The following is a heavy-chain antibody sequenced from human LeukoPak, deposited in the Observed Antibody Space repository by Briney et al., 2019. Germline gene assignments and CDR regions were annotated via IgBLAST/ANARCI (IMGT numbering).Heavy chain of an antibody. CDR3: ARDGGQWLVPDAFDI. CDR1: GGSISSYY. V-gene: IGHV4-59*01. CDR2: IYYSGST. D-gene: IGHD6-19*01. J-gene: IGHJ3*02. Sequence: SETLSLTCTVSGGSISSYYWSWIRQPPGKGLEWIGYIYYSGSTNYNPSLKSRVTISVDTSKNQFSLKLSPVTAADTAVYYCARDGGQWLVPDAFDIWGQGTMVTVSS.